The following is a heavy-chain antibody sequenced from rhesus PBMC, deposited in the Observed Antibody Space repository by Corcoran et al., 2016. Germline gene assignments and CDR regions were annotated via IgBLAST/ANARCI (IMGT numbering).Heavy chain of an antibody. CDR2: ISGPDGNT. Sequence: QLQLQESGPGLVKPSETLSLTCGVSGGSISTDWWNWIRQPPGKELEWIGRISGPDGNTNYTPSLKSRVTISTDTSKNQLSLKLISVTAADTAVYYCARGGSGWSDWGQGVLVTVSS. CDR3: ARGGSGWSD. D-gene: IGHD6S26*01. CDR1: GGSISTDW. V-gene: IGHV4-173*01. J-gene: IGHJ4*01.